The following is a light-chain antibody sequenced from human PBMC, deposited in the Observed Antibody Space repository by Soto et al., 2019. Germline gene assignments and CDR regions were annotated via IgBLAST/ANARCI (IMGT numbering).Light chain of an antibody. CDR1: SSDVGSYNL. J-gene: IGLJ1*01. V-gene: IGLV2-23*01. CDR2: EGS. CDR3: CSYAGSNTFV. Sequence: QSALTQSASVSGSPGQSITISCTGTSSDVGSYNLVSWYQHHPGKAPKLMIYEGSKRPSGVSNRFSGSKSGNTASLTISGLQAEDEADYFCCSYAGSNTFVFGTGTKVTVL.